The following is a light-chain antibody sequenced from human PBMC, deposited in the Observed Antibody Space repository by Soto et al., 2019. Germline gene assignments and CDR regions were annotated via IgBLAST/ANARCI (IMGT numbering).Light chain of an antibody. CDR1: QSLTSY. CDR3: QQHNSYPLT. CDR2: ATS. Sequence: DIQLTQSPSFLSASVGDRVTITCRASQSLTSYFAWYQQKPGKAPKLLIYATSTLQSGVPSRFSGSGSGTEFTLTISSLQPEDFATYYCQQHNSYPLTFGGGTKVEIK. V-gene: IGKV1-9*01. J-gene: IGKJ4*01.